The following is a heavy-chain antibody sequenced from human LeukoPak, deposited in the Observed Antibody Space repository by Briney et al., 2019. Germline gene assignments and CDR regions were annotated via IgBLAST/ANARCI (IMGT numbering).Heavy chain of an antibody. V-gene: IGHV3-48*01. Sequence: GGSLRLSCAASGFTFSSYSMNWVRQAPGKGLEWVSYISSSSSTIYYADSVKGRFTISRDNAKNSLYLQMNSLRAEDTAVYYCANSGSYYLNYWGRGTLVTVSS. CDR1: GFTFSSYS. CDR2: ISSSSSTI. CDR3: ANSGSYYLNY. J-gene: IGHJ4*02. D-gene: IGHD1-26*01.